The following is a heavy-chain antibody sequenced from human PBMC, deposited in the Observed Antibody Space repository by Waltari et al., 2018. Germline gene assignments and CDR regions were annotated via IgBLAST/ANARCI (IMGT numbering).Heavy chain of an antibody. CDR2: IWYDGSNK. CDR1: GFTFSSYG. V-gene: IGHV3-33*01. J-gene: IGHJ6*02. D-gene: IGHD3-10*01. Sequence: QVQLVESGGGVVQPGRSLRLSCAASGFTFSSYGMHWVRQAPGKGLEWVAVIWYDGSNKYYADSVKGRFTISRDNSKNTRYLQMNSLRAEDTAVYYCARVDPASGSYFYYYHGMDVWGQGTTVTVSS. CDR3: ARVDPASGSYFYYYHGMDV.